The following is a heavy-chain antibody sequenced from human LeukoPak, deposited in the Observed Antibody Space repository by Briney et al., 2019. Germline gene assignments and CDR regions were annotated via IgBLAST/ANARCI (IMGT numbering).Heavy chain of an antibody. Sequence: PGGSLRLSCAASGFTFSSYSLHWVRQAPGKGLEWVVVISYDGSNKYYADSVKGRFTFSRDNSKNTLYLQMNSLRAEDTAVYYCARETGYCSGASCYENWGNWFDPWGQGTLVTVSS. CDR2: ISYDGSNK. CDR1: GFTFSSYS. V-gene: IGHV3-30-3*01. D-gene: IGHD2-15*01. CDR3: ARETGYCSGASCYENWGNWFDP. J-gene: IGHJ5*02.